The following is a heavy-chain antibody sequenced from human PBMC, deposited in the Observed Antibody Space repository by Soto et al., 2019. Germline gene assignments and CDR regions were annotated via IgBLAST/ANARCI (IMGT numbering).Heavy chain of an antibody. CDR1: GFTFSSYG. CDR2: IWYDGSNK. CDR3: ARDRMVATFYYYYGMDV. D-gene: IGHD5-12*01. J-gene: IGHJ6*02. V-gene: IGHV3-33*01. Sequence: PGGSLRLSCAASGFTFSSYGMHWVRQAPGKGLEWVAVIWYDGSNKYYADSVKGRFTISRDNSKNTLYLQMNSLRAEDTAVYYCARDRMVATFYYYYGMDVWGQGTTVTVSS.